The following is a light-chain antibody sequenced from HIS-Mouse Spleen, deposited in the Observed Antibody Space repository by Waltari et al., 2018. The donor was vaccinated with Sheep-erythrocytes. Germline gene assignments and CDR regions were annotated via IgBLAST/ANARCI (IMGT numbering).Light chain of an antibody. V-gene: IGLV2-11*01. J-gene: IGLJ1*01. Sequence: QSALTQPRSVSGSPGQSVTISCTGTSSDVGGYNYVSWYKQHPGKPPNLMIYDVSKRPAGVPDRFSGSKSGNTASLTISGLQAEDEADYYCCSYAGSYNHVFATGTKVTVL. CDR3: CSYAGSYNHV. CDR1: SSDVGGYNY. CDR2: DVS.